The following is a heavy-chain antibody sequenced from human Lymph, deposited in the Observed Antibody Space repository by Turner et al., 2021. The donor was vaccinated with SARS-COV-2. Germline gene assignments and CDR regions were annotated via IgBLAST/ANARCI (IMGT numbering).Heavy chain of an antibody. CDR3: ARGPPDFPYYFDY. CDR2: ITFTSSYI. CDR1: GFTFSSYS. Sequence: EVQLVASGGGLVKPGGSLRLSCAASGFTFSSYSMNWFRQAPGKGLEWFSSITFTSSYIYYADSVKGRCTISRDNAKNSLYLQMNSLRAEDTAVYYCARGPPDFPYYFDYWGQGTLVTVSS. D-gene: IGHD2-21*02. J-gene: IGHJ4*02. V-gene: IGHV3-21*01.